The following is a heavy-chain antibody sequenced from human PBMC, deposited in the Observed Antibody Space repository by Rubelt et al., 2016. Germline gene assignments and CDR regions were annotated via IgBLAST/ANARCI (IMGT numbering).Heavy chain of an antibody. Sequence: SYAVHWVSQAPGKGLEWVAVISYDGSNKYYADSVKGRFTIPRDNSKNTLYLQMNSLRAEDTAVYYCAREPGIAAAGYYYYGMDVWGQGTTVTVSS. J-gene: IGHJ6*02. CDR1: SYA. CDR2: ISYDGSNK. D-gene: IGHD6-13*01. V-gene: IGHV3-30*04. CDR3: AREPGIAAAGYYYYGMDV.